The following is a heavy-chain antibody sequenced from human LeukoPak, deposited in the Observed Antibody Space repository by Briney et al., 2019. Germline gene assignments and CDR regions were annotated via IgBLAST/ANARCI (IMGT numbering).Heavy chain of an antibody. CDR3: ATTYDSSGYYVD. V-gene: IGHV1-18*01. CDR1: GYTFTSYG. CDR2: ISAYNGNT. Sequence: ASVKVSCKASGYTFTSYGISWVRQAPGQGLEWMGWISAYNGNTNYAQKLQGRVTMTTDASTSTAYMELRSLRSDDTAVYYCATTYDSSGYYVDWGQGTLVTVSS. D-gene: IGHD3-22*01. J-gene: IGHJ4*02.